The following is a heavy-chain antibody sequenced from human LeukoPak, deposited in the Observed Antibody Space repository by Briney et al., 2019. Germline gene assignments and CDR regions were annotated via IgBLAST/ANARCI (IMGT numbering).Heavy chain of an antibody. V-gene: IGHV6-1*01. CDR2: TYYRSKWYN. D-gene: IGHD3-22*01. CDR3: ARDPNYYDSSGYLDY. CDR1: GDSVSSNSAA. Sequence: SQTLSLTCAISGDSVSSNSAAWNWIRQSPSRGLERLGRTYYRSKWYNDYAVSVKSRITINPDTSKNQFSLQLNSVTPEDTAVYYSARDPNYYDSSGYLDYWGQGTLVTVSS. J-gene: IGHJ4*02.